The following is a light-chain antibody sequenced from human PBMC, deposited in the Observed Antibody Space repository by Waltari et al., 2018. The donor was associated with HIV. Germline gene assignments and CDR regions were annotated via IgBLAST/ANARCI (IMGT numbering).Light chain of an antibody. CDR2: DNT. Sequence: QSVLTQPPSVSAAPGQKVTISCSGSHSNLGNHSVALYPQFPGTAPKLLIFDNTDRPSGIPDRFSGSKSGTSATLGITGLQIGDEADYYCGTWDNSLKAGVFGGGTRLTVL. V-gene: IGLV1-51*01. CDR1: HSNLGNHS. J-gene: IGLJ3*02. CDR3: GTWDNSLKAGV.